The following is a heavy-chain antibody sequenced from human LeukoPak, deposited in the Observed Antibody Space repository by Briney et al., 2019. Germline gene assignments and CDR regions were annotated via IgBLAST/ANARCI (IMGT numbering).Heavy chain of an antibody. D-gene: IGHD3-22*01. J-gene: IGHJ4*02. CDR3: ARDYDSSGYPLDY. Sequence: ASVKVSCKASGYTFTGYYMHWVRQAPGQGLEWMGWINPNSGGTNYAQKFQGRVTMTRDTSISTAYMELSRLRSDDTALYYCARDYDSSGYPLDYWGQGTLVTVSS. V-gene: IGHV1-2*02. CDR2: INPNSGGT. CDR1: GYTFTGYY.